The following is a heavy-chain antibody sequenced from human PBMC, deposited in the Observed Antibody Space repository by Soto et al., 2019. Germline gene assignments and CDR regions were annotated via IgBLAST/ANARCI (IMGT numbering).Heavy chain of an antibody. CDR3: ARGRSSSWDWFDP. CDR2: INPNSGGT. J-gene: IGHJ5*02. V-gene: IGHV1-2*04. Sequence: ASVKVSCKASGYTFTGYYMHWVRQAPGQWLEWMGWINPNSGGTNYAQKFQGWVTMTRDTSISTAYMELSRLRSDDTAVYYCARGRSSSWDWFDPWGQGTLVTVSS. D-gene: IGHD6-13*01. CDR1: GYTFTGYY.